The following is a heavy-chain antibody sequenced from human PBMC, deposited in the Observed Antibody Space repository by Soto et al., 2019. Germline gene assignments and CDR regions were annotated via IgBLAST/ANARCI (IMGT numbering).Heavy chain of an antibody. CDR3: AKDAKVAYYYDSGSGYYFDY. V-gene: IGHV3-23*01. CDR1: GFTFSSYA. Sequence: EVQLLESGGGLVQPGGSLRLSCAASGFTFSSYAMSWVRQAPGKGLEWVSAISGSGGSTYYADSVKGRFTISRDNSKNTLYLQMNSLRAEDTAVYYCAKDAKVAYYYDSGSGYYFDYWGQGTLVTVSS. J-gene: IGHJ4*02. CDR2: ISGSGGST. D-gene: IGHD3-22*01.